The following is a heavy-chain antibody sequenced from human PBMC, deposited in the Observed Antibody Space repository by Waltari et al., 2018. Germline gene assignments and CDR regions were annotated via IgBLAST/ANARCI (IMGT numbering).Heavy chain of an antibody. CDR1: GGTFSSYA. D-gene: IGHD6-13*01. Sequence: QVQLVQSGAEVKKPGSSVKVSCTASGGTFSSYAISWVRQAPGQRREWMGRIIPILGIANYELKFQGRVTITADKSTSTAYMELSSLRSEDTAVYYCARDWYIAAAGEGGVWGQGTTVTVSS. CDR2: IIPILGIA. J-gene: IGHJ6*02. CDR3: ARDWYIAAAGEGGV. V-gene: IGHV1-69*04.